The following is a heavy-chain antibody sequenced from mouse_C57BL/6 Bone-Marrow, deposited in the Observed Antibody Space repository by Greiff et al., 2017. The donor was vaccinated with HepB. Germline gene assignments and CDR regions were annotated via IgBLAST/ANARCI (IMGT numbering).Heavy chain of an antibody. V-gene: IGHV1-81*01. Sequence: QVQLQHSGAELARPGASVKLSCKASGYTFTSYGISWVKQRTGQGLEWIGEIYPRSGNTYYNEKFKGKATLTADKSSSTAYMELRSLTSEDSAVYFCAREGTTVVATYWFAYWGQGTLVTVSA. J-gene: IGHJ3*01. D-gene: IGHD1-1*01. CDR2: IYPRSGNT. CDR3: AREGTTVVATYWFAY. CDR1: GYTFTSYG.